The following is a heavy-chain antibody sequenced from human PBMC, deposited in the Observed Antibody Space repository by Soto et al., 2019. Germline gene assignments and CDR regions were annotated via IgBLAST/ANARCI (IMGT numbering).Heavy chain of an antibody. V-gene: IGHV3-23*01. CDR1: GFTFSSYA. CDR3: AKDGGTLRYFDWLSNNWFDP. CDR2: ISGSGGST. Sequence: GGSLRLSCAASGFTFSSYAMSWVRQAPGKGLEWVSAISGSGGSTYYADSVKGRFTISRDNSKNRLYLQMNSLRAEDTAVYYCAKDGGTLRYFDWLSNNWFDPWGQGTLVTVSS. D-gene: IGHD3-9*01. J-gene: IGHJ5*02.